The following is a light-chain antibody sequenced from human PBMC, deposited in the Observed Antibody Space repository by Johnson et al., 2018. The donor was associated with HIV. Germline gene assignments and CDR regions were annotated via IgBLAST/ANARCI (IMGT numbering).Light chain of an antibody. Sequence: QAVLTQPPSVSAAPGQKVTISCSGSSSNIGNNYVSWYQQLQGTAPKLLIYDNNKRPSGIPDRFSGSKSGTSATLGIIELQTGDEADYYCGTWDSSLSAGGVFGTGTKVTVL. J-gene: IGLJ1*01. V-gene: IGLV1-51*01. CDR1: SSNIGNNY. CDR3: GTWDSSLSAGGV. CDR2: DNN.